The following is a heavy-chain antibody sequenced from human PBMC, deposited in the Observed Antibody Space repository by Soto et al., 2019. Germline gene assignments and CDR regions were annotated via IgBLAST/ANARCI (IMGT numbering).Heavy chain of an antibody. CDR3: ARTDRDFYGLDV. V-gene: IGHV3-13*05. CDR2: ISAAGDP. Sequence: EVQLVESGGGLVQPGGSLRLSCEASGFTFRNYDMHWVRQGTGKGLEWVSGISAAGDPDYADSVEGRFTISRENAQNSYFLQMNSLRVCDTAVYYCARTDRDFYGLDVWGKGNTVIVSS. CDR1: GFTFRNYD. J-gene: IGHJ6*04.